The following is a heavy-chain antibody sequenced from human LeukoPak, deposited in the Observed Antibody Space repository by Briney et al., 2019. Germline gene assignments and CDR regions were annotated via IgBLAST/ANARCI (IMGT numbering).Heavy chain of an antibody. D-gene: IGHD3-3*01. Sequence: SETLSLTCAVYGGSFSGYYWSWIRQPPGKGLEWIGEINHSGSTNYNPSLKSRVTISVDTSKNQFSLKLSSVTAADTAVYYCARALGGTHLPSYDFWSGYRNSYMDVWGKGTTVTVSS. V-gene: IGHV4-34*01. CDR2: INHSGST. J-gene: IGHJ6*03. CDR1: GGSFSGYY. CDR3: ARALGGTHLPSYDFWSGYRNSYMDV.